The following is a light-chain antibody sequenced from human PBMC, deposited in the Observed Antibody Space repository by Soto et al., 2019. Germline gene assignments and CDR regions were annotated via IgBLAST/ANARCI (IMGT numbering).Light chain of an antibody. CDR1: QSVNSNY. V-gene: IGKV3-20*01. Sequence: EIVLTLSPGTLSLSQGERATLSCRASQSVNSNYLAWYQQKRGQAPRLLIYGASSRATGIPDRFSGSGSGTDFTLTISRLEPEDFAVYYCQESPRTFGQGTKVDI. CDR2: GAS. CDR3: QESPRT. J-gene: IGKJ1*01.